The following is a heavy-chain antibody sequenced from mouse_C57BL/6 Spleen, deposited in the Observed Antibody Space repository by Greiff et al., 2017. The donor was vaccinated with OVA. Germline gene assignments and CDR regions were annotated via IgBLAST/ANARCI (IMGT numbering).Heavy chain of an antibody. CDR1: GFTFSDYG. D-gene: IGHD4-1*01. CDR3: ARTNWDDGFDY. Sequence: EVQLVESGGGLVKPGGSLKLSCAASGFTFSDYGMHWVRQAPEQGLEWVAYISSGSSTIYYADTVKGRFTISRDNAKNTLFLQMTSLRSEETAMYYCARTNWDDGFDYWGQGTTLTVSS. J-gene: IGHJ2*01. CDR2: ISSGSSTI. V-gene: IGHV5-17*01.